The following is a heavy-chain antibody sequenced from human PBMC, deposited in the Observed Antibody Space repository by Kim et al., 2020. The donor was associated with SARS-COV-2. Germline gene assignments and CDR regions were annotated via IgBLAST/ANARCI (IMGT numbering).Heavy chain of an antibody. CDR3: AKGSSYYYDSSGYYSGGGPDY. CDR1: GFTFISYG. J-gene: IGHJ4*02. CDR2: ISYDGSNK. V-gene: IGHV3-30*18. Sequence: GGSLRLSCAASGFTFISYGMHWVRQAPGKGLEWVAVISYDGSNKYYADSVKGRFTISRENSKNTLYLQMNSLRAEDTAVYYCAKGSSYYYDSSGYYSGGGPDYWGQGTLVTVSS. D-gene: IGHD3-22*01.